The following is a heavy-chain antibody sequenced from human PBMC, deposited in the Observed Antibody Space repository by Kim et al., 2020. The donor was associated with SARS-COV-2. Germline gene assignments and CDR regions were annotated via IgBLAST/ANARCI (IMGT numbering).Heavy chain of an antibody. CDR3: AKDMVLLPGQPTGYFDY. J-gene: IGHJ4*01. V-gene: IGHV3-23*01. D-gene: IGHD3-10*01. CDR1: GFTFSSYA. CDR2: ISGSGGST. Sequence: GGSLRLSCAASGFTFSSYAMSWVRQAPGKGLAWVSAISGSGGSTYYADSVKGRFTISRDNSKNPLYLHMNSLIAADTSVYYCAKDMVLLPGQPTGYFDY.